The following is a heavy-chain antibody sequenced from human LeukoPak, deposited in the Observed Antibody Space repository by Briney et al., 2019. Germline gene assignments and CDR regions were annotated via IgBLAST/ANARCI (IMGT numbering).Heavy chain of an antibody. Sequence: PGGSLRLSSAASGFTFSDYYMSWIRQAPGKGLEWVSYISSSGSTIYYADSVKGRFTISRDNAKNSLYLQMNSLRAEDTAVYYCARGANEITIFGVVEYYYYYGMDVWGQGTTVTVSS. CDR3: ARGANEITIFGVVEYYYYYGMDV. V-gene: IGHV3-11*01. CDR2: ISSSGSTI. J-gene: IGHJ6*02. CDR1: GFTFSDYY. D-gene: IGHD3-3*01.